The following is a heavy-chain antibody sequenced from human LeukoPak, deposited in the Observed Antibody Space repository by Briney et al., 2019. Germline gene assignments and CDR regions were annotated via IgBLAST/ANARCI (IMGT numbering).Heavy chain of an antibody. V-gene: IGHV1-8*01. Sequence: GASVKVSCEASGYTFISYDINWVRQASGQGLEWMGWMNPNNGRTGYGQKFQGRDTMTRNSSISTVYMELNTLESEDTAVYYCARGSWITGTTSYYYHMDVWGKGTTVTVSS. CDR3: ARGSWITGTTSYYYHMDV. D-gene: IGHD1-7*01. J-gene: IGHJ6*03. CDR1: GYTFISYD. CDR2: MNPNNGRT.